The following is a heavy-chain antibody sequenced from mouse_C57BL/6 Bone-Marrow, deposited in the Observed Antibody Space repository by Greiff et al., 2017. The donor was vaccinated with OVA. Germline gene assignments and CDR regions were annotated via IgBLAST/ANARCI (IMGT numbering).Heavy chain of an antibody. CDR2: IWSGGST. V-gene: IGHV2-2*01. CDR1: GFSLTSYG. J-gene: IGHJ3*01. Sequence: VQLMESGPGLVQPSQSLSITCTVSGFSLTSYGVHWVRQSPGKGLEWLGVIWSGGSTDYNAAFISRLSISKDNAKSQVFFKMNSLQADDTAIYYCARRRPWFAYWGQGTLVTVSA. CDR3: ARRRPWFAY.